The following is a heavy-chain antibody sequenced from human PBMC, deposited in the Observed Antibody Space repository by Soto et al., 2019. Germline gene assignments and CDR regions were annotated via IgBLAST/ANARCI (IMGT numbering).Heavy chain of an antibody. Sequence: QLQLQESGSGLVKPSQTLSLTCAVSGGSISSGGYSWSWIRQPPGKGLEWIGYIYHSGSTYYNPSLKSRVTISVDRSKNQFSLKLSSVTAADTAVYYCARGRFGELLKGYYYYYGMDVWGQGTTVTVSS. D-gene: IGHD3-10*01. CDR3: ARGRFGELLKGYYYYYGMDV. V-gene: IGHV4-30-2*01. J-gene: IGHJ6*02. CDR2: IYHSGST. CDR1: GGSISSGGYS.